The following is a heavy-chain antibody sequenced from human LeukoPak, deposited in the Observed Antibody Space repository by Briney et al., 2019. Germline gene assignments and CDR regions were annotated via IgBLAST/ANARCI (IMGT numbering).Heavy chain of an antibody. J-gene: IGHJ4*02. V-gene: IGHV3-11*04. CDR1: GFTFSDYY. CDR2: ISSSGSTI. Sequence: GGSLRLSCAASGFTFSDYYMSWIRQAPGKGLEWVSYISSSGSTIYYADSVKGRFTISRDNAKNSLYLQMNSLGAEDTVVYYCARDRGRSGYYPYDYWGQGTLVTVSS. CDR3: ARDRGRSGYYPYDY. D-gene: IGHD3-22*01.